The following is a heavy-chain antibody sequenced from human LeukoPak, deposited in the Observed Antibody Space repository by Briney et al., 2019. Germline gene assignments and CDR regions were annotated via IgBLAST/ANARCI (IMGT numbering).Heavy chain of an antibody. Sequence: SETLSLTCTVSGGSISSYYWSWIRQPPGKGLEWIGYIYYSGSTNYNPSLKSRVTTSVDTSKNQFSLKLSSVTAADTAVYYCASTYCSGGSCYWALAYWGQGTLVTVSS. J-gene: IGHJ4*02. D-gene: IGHD2-15*01. CDR2: IYYSGST. V-gene: IGHV4-59*08. CDR1: GGSISSYY. CDR3: ASTYCSGGSCYWALAY.